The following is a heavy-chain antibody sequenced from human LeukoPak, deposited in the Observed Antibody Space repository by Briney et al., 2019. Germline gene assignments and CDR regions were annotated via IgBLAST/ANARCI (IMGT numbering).Heavy chain of an antibody. D-gene: IGHD3-10*01. CDR2: IYTSGST. V-gene: IGHV4-4*07. CDR1: GGSISSYY. J-gene: IGHJ4*02. Sequence: SQTLSLTCTVSGGSISSYYWSWIRQPAGKGLEWIGRIYTSGSTNYNPSLKSRVTMSVDTSKNQFSLKLSSVTAADTAVYYCARGRHRGGLWFGEYRLDPHLYYFDYWGQGTLVTVSS. CDR3: ARGRHRGGLWFGEYRLDPHLYYFDY.